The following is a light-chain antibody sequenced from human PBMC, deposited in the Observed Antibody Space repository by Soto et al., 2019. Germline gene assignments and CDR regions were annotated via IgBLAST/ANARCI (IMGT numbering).Light chain of an antibody. Sequence: QSPSSLSASVGDRVTITCRASQSISSYLNWYQQKPGKAPKLLIYAASSLQSGVPSRFSGSGSGTDFTLTISNLQPEDFATYYCQQYDKFPITFGQGTRLEI. CDR3: QQYDKFPIT. J-gene: IGKJ5*01. V-gene: IGKV1-39*01. CDR1: QSISSY. CDR2: AAS.